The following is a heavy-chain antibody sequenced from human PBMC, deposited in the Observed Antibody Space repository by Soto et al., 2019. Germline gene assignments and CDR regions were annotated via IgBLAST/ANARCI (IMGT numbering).Heavy chain of an antibody. J-gene: IGHJ5*02. CDR3: ASGIRGVGAAGAVAWFDP. D-gene: IGHD6-13*01. Sequence: SETLSLTCAVSDGSFSGYYWSWIRQPPGKXLERIGEINHVGNTNYNPSLKSRVTISVDPSKKQFSLNLSSVTAADTAVYYCASGIRGVGAAGAVAWFDPWGQGTLVTVSS. CDR1: DGSFSGYY. CDR2: INHVGNT. V-gene: IGHV4-34*01.